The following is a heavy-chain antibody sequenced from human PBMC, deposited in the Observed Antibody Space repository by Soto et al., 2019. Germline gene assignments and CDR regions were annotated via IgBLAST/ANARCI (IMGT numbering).Heavy chain of an antibody. V-gene: IGHV3-23*01. CDR2: LTPSGGET. CDR3: AHPRGYGVFDAYDI. Sequence: GGSLRLSCEASGFTFSTYAMSWVRQAPGKGLEWVSALTPSGGETFYADSVKGRFTISRDNSVNALYLQMNSLRIEDTAVYYCAHPRGYGVFDAYDIWGQGTMVTVSS. J-gene: IGHJ3*02. D-gene: IGHD4-17*01. CDR1: GFTFSTYA.